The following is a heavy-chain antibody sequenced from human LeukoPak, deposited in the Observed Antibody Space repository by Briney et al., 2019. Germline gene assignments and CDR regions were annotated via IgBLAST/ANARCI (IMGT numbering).Heavy chain of an antibody. D-gene: IGHD2-2*01. CDR3: AGESVVVTGALDH. J-gene: IGHJ4*02. CDR2: ISISGSTI. Sequence: PGRSLRLSCAASGFPLSRSTMHWVRQAPGKGLEWVSYISISGSTIYYADSVKGRFTISRDNAKNSPYLQMNSLRAEDTAVYYCAGESVVVTGALDHWGQGTLVTVSS. V-gene: IGHV3-48*03. CDR1: GFPLSRST.